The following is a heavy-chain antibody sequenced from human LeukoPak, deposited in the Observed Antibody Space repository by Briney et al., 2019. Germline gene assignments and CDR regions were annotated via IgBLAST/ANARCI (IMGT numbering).Heavy chain of an antibody. Sequence: SETLSLTCTVSGGSISSYYWSWIRQPPGKVLEWIGYIYYSGSTNYNPSLKSRVTISVDTSKNQFSLKLSSVTAADTAVYYCASNLYGSGNYFAYWGQGTLVTVSS. V-gene: IGHV4-59*01. CDR2: IYYSGST. D-gene: IGHD3-10*01. CDR1: GGSISSYY. J-gene: IGHJ4*02. CDR3: ASNLYGSGNYFAY.